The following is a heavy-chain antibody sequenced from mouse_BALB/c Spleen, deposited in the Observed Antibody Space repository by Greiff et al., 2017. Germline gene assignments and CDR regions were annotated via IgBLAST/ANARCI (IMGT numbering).Heavy chain of an antibody. V-gene: IGHV5-17*02. J-gene: IGHJ4*01. Sequence: EVKVVESGGGLVQPGGSRKLSCAASGFTFSSFGMHWVRQAPEKGLEWVAYISSGSSTIYYADTVKGRFTISRDNPKNTLFLQMTSLRSEDTAMYYCARDCMDYWGQGTSVTVSS. CDR3: ARDCMDY. CDR1: GFTFSSFG. CDR2: ISSGSSTI.